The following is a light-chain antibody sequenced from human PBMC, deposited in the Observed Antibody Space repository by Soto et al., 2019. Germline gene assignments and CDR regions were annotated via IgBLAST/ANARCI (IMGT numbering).Light chain of an antibody. CDR2: KAP. CDR1: QSITTW. V-gene: IGKV1-5*03. J-gene: IGKJ2*01. CDR3: QPYNSYQYI. Sequence: DIQMTQSPSTLSASVGDRVTITCRASQSITTWLAWYQQKPGKAPKLLIYKAPNLQSGGPPRFSGGAAGTEFSLTINSLQPYDFATNCCQPYNSYQYIVGQGKKLEI.